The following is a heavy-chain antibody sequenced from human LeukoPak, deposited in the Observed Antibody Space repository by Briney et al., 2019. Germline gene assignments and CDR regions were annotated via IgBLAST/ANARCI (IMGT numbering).Heavy chain of an antibody. CDR1: GGSISSSSYY. D-gene: IGHD2-2*02. J-gene: IGHJ4*02. Sequence: PSETLSLPCTVSGGSISSSSYYWCWIRQPPGKGLEWIGSIYYSGSTYYNPSLKSRVTISVDTSKNQFSLKLSSVTAADTAVYYCARHRGYCSSTSCYTEIDYWGQGTLVTVSS. CDR2: IYYSGST. V-gene: IGHV4-39*01. CDR3: ARHRGYCSSTSCYTEIDY.